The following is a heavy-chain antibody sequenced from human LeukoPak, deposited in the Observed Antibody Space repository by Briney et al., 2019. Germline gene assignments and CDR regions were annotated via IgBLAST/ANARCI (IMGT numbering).Heavy chain of an antibody. CDR1: GGSIRSSNYH. Sequence: SETPSLTCTVSGGSIRSSNYHWGWIRQPPGKGLEWIGNIYYTGNTYYNPSLRSRATISLDTSKNQFSLKVNSVTAADTAVYFCARRLYSYDSSGSYTDYWGQGALVTVSS. CDR2: IYYTGNT. J-gene: IGHJ4*02. V-gene: IGHV4-39*01. CDR3: ARRLYSYDSSGSYTDY. D-gene: IGHD3-22*01.